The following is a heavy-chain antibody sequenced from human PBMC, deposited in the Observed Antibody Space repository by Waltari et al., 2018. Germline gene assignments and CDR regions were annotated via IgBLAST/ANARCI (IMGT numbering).Heavy chain of an antibody. V-gene: IGHV3-74*01. Sequence: EVQLVEAGGDIVQPGGSLRLSCAASGFRFSDYWMHWVRQVPGKGLGWFSRINSDGSSISYSDAVKGRFTISRDNSKNMLYLQLNSLRAEDTAVYYCARKGGRGYTYGPFYYDSWGQGTLVTVSS. CDR2: INSDGSSI. CDR3: ARKGGRGYTYGPFYYDS. CDR1: GFRFSDYW. J-gene: IGHJ4*02. D-gene: IGHD5-18*01.